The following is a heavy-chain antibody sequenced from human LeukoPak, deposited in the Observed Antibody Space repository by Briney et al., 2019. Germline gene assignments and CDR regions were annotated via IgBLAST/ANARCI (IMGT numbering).Heavy chain of an antibody. CDR2: IYYSGST. Sequence: SETLSLTCTVSGGSISSSSYYWGWIRQPPGKGLEWIGTIYYSGSTYYNPSLKSRVTISVDTSKNQFSLKLTSVTAADRAVYYCARVFDSGSQAYFYYMDVWGKGTTVTISS. CDR1: GGSISSSSYY. CDR3: ARVFDSGSQAYFYYMDV. V-gene: IGHV4-39*01. J-gene: IGHJ6*03. D-gene: IGHD3-10*01.